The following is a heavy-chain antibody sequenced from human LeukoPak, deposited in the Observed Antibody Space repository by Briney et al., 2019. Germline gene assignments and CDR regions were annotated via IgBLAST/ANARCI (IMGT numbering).Heavy chain of an antibody. CDR3: ARSVDTAMASYYFDY. Sequence: SETLSLTCSVSGGSITSHFWSWIRQPPGKGLEWIGYIHYSGSTNYNPSLKSRVTISVDTSKNQFSLKLSSVIAADTAVYYCARSVDTAMASYYFDYWGQGTLVTVSS. J-gene: IGHJ4*02. V-gene: IGHV4-59*08. CDR2: IHYSGST. CDR1: GGSITSHF. D-gene: IGHD5-18*01.